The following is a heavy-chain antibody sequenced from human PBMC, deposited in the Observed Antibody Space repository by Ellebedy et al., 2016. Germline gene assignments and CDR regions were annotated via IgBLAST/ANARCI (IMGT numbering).Heavy chain of an antibody. CDR1: GLSFGNFF. CDR3: YYGHYSGF. CDR2: ISGGGDAT. J-gene: IGHJ4*02. Sequence: GGSLRLXXVASGLSFGNFFMSWVRQAPGGGLEWVSTISGGGDATVYADSVKGRFTISRDNSRYTLYLQMDSLTAADTAVYYCYYGHYSGFWGQGTLVTVSS. D-gene: IGHD4-17*01. V-gene: IGHV3-23*01.